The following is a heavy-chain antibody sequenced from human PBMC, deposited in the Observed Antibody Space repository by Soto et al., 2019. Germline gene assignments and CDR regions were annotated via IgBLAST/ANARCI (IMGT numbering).Heavy chain of an antibody. CDR1: GYTFTSYD. V-gene: IGHV1-8*01. J-gene: IGHJ4*02. Sequence: ASVKVSCKASGYTFTSYDINWVRQATGQGLEWMGWMNPNSGNTGYAQKFQGRVTMTRNTSISTAYMELSSLRSEDTAVYYCATTRIAAARTYFDYWGQGTLVTVSS. CDR2: MNPNSGNT. CDR3: ATTRIAAARTYFDY. D-gene: IGHD6-13*01.